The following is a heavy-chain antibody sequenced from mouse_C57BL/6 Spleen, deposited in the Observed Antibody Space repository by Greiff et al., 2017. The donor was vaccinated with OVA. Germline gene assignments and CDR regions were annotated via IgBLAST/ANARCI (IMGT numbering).Heavy chain of an antibody. J-gene: IGHJ2*01. CDR2: IWSGGST. Sequence: QVQLKESGPGLVQPSQSLSITCTVSGFSLTSYGVHWVRQSPGKGLEWLGVIWSGGSTDYNAAFISRLSISKDNSKSQVFLKMNSLQADDTAIYYCARGCGNYPDYWGQGTNLTVSS. V-gene: IGHV2-2*01. CDR3: ARGCGNYPDY. D-gene: IGHD2-1*01. CDR1: GFSLTSYG.